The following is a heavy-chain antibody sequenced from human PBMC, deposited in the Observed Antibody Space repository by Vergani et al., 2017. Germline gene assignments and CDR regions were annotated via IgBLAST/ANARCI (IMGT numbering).Heavy chain of an antibody. CDR1: GFTFSSYA. J-gene: IGHJ6*03. V-gene: IGHV3-30-3*01. Sequence: QVQLVESGGGVVQPGRSLRLSCAASGFTFSSYAMHWVRQAPGKGLEWVAVISYDGSNKYYADSVKGRFTISRDNSKNTLYLQMNSLRAEDTAVYYCARDRGYCRSTSCPNPYYYYCMDVWGKGTTVTVSS. CDR3: ARDRGYCRSTSCPNPYYYYCMDV. CDR2: ISYDGSNK. D-gene: IGHD2-2*01.